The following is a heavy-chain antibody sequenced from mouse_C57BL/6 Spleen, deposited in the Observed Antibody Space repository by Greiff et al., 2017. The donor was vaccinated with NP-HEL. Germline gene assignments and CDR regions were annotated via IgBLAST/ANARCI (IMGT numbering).Heavy chain of an antibody. D-gene: IGHD2-5*01. Sequence: QVQLQQSGAELVRPGASVTLSCKASGYTFTDYEMHWVKQTPVHGLEWIGAIDPETGGTAYNQKFKGKAILTADKSSSTAYMELCSLTSEDSAVYYCTRKSNYGFDYWGQGTTLTVSS. CDR2: IDPETGGT. CDR1: GYTFTDYE. V-gene: IGHV1-15*01. CDR3: TRKSNYGFDY. J-gene: IGHJ2*01.